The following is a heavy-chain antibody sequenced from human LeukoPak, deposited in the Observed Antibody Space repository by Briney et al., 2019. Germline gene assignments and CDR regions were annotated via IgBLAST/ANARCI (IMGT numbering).Heavy chain of an antibody. CDR3: ARWGGDKYFQH. D-gene: IGHD3-10*01. CDR2: IYTSGST. V-gene: IGHV4-4*09. CDR1: GGSISSYY. J-gene: IGHJ1*01. Sequence: SETLSPTCTVSGGSISSYYWSWIRQPPGKGLEWIGYIYTSGSTNYNPSLKSRVTISVDTSKNQFSLKLSSVTAADTAVYYCARWGGDKYFQHWGQGTLVTVSS.